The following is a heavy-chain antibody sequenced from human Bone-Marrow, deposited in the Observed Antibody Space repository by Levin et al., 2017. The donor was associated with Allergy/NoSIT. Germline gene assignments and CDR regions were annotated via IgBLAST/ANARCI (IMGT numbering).Heavy chain of an antibody. Sequence: PEASVKVSCKASGSGFSSYIISWVRQAPGQGPEWMGGIVPLFGTANYAQKWQGRLTITADTSTNTAYMELSSLASEDTAVYYCARDSIGQASGSFDFWGQGTLVTVS. CDR3: ARDSIGQASGSFDF. CDR2: IVPLFGTA. V-gene: IGHV1-69*06. CDR1: GSGFSSYI. D-gene: IGHD3-22*01. J-gene: IGHJ4*02.